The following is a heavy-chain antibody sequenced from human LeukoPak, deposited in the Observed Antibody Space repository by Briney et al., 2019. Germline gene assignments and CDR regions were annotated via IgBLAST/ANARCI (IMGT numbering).Heavy chain of an antibody. J-gene: IGHJ6*02. V-gene: IGHV3-23*01. CDR1: GFTFSSYA. CDR3: AKAEEYYYYYGMDV. Sequence: GGSLRLSCAASGFTFSSYAMSWVRQAPGKGLEWVSAISGSGGSTYYADSVKGRFTISRDNSKNTLYLQMYSLRAEDTAVYYCAKAEEYYYYYGMDVWGQGTTVTVSS. CDR2: ISGSGGST.